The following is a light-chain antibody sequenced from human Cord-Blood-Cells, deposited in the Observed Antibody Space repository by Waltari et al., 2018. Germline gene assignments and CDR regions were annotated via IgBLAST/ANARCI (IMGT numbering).Light chain of an antibody. CDR1: KLGDKY. J-gene: IGLJ2*01. CDR2: QDS. V-gene: IGLV3-1*01. Sequence: SYEMPQPPSVSVSPGQTAIITSCGDKLGDKYACWYQQKPGQSHVLVIYQDSKRPSGIPERFSGSNSGNTATLTISGTQAMDEADYYCQAWDSSTVVFGGGTKLTVL. CDR3: QAWDSSTVV.